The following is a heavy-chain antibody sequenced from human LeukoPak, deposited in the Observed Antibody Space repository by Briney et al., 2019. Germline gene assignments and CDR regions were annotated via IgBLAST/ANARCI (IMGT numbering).Heavy chain of an antibody. CDR1: GFSLSTSGVG. J-gene: IGHJ4*02. V-gene: IGHV2-5*02. D-gene: IGHD6-19*01. CDR2: IYWDDDK. Sequence: SGPTLVNPTQTLTLTCTFSGFSLSTSGVGVGWIRQPPGKALEWLALIYWDDDKRYSPSLKTRLTISKDTSKNQVVLTMTNMDPVDTATYYCARTHIAVAGRAFDYWGQGTLVTVSS. CDR3: ARTHIAVAGRAFDY.